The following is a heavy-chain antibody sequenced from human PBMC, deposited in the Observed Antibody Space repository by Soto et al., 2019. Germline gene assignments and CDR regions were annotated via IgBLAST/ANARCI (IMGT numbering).Heavy chain of an antibody. D-gene: IGHD2-21*02. J-gene: IGHJ6*02. CDR3: AREDDGGDSLDV. V-gene: IGHV4-30-4*08. CDR2: IHHSGSI. Sequence: QVQLQQSGPGLVKPSQTLSLTCTVSGDSISSDYYHWTWIRQSPGKGLEWIGYIHHSGSILYNPSLKSRVTISVDTSKNQFPLHLTSVPAADTAVYFCAREDDGGDSLDVWGQGTTVTVSS. CDR1: GDSISSDYYH.